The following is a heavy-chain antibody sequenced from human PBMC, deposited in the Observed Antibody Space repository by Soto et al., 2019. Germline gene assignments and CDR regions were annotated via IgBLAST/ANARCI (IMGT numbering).Heavy chain of an antibody. CDR2: IYHDGST. V-gene: IGHV4-39*01. Sequence: PSDTLSLTCTVSGGSITSSDYYWGWIRQPPGKGLECVGTIYHDGSTHYNPSLKSRVTSSLDTSKNQFSLKLSSVTAADTAVYYCARILWQQLDYYYYGMDVWGQGTTVNVSS. D-gene: IGHD6-13*01. CDR1: GGSITSSDYY. CDR3: ARILWQQLDYYYYGMDV. J-gene: IGHJ6*02.